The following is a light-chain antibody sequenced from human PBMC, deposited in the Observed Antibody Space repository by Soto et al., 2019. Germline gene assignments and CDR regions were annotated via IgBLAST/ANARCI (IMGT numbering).Light chain of an antibody. V-gene: IGKV3-11*01. CDR3: QQRSNWLLT. CDR1: QSVSSY. CDR2: DTS. J-gene: IGKJ4*01. Sequence: EIVLTQSPATLSLSPGERVTLSCRASQSVSSYLAWYQQKPGQTPRLLIYDTSNRATGIPARFSGSRSGTDFTLTISSLEPEDFAVYYCQQRSNWLLTFGGGTKVEIK.